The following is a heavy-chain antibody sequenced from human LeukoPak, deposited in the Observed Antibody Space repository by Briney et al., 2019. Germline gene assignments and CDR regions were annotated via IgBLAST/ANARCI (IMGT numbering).Heavy chain of an antibody. J-gene: IGHJ5*02. D-gene: IGHD6-13*01. CDR2: IYYSGST. CDR1: GGSISSSSYY. CDR3: ARDSSSWYYWFDP. Sequence: SETLSLTCTVSGGSISSSSYYWGWIRQPPGKGLEWIGSIYYSGSTYYNPSLKGRVTISVDTSKNQFSLKLSSVTAADTAVYYCARDSSSWYYWFDPWGQGTLVTVSS. V-gene: IGHV4-39*07.